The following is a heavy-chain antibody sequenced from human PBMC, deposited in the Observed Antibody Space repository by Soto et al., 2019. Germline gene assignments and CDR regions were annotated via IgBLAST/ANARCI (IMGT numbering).Heavy chain of an antibody. CDR1: GYTFTSSD. CDR2: MNPNTGNS. CDR3: VSWVSAHFDS. V-gene: IGHV1-8*01. D-gene: IGHD6-13*01. J-gene: IGHJ4*01. Sequence: GASVKVSCKASGYTFTSSDINWVRQAPGQGLEWMGWMNPNTGNSGFAQKFQGRVTMTSDTSISTAYMELSSLRSEDSAVYYCVSWVSAHFDSWGQGTLVTVSS.